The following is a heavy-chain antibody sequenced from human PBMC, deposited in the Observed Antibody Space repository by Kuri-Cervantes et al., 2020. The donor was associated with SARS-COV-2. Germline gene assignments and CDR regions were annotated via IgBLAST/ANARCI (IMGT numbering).Heavy chain of an antibody. CDR3: ARRDWNDRRLDV. CDR1: GFSLSNARMG. V-gene: IGHV2-26*01. D-gene: IGHD1-1*01. J-gene: IGHJ6*02. Sequence: SGPTLVKPTETLTLTCTVSGFSLSNARMGVSWIRQPPGKALEWLAHIFSNDEKSYSTSLKSRLTIAKDTSKSQVVLTMTNMDPVDTATYSCARRDWNDRRLDVWGQGTTVTVSS. CDR2: IFSNDEK.